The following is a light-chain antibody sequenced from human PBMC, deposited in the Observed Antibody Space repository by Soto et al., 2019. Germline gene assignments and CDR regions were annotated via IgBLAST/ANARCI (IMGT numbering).Light chain of an antibody. Sequence: DFQMTQSPSSLSASVGDRVTITCRATQAIKNFLNWYQQKPGRAPKLLISDASTLQRGVRSRFSGSGSGTHFTFVISSLQPEGVGAYYCQQSDNLPLTFGQGPRLDIK. CDR3: QQSDNLPLT. CDR2: DAS. CDR1: QAIKNF. J-gene: IGKJ5*01. V-gene: IGKV1-33*01.